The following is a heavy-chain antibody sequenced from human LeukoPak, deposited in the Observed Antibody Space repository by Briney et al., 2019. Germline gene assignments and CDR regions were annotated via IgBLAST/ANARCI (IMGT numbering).Heavy chain of an antibody. CDR3: ARDSSSWYGRGYYFDY. D-gene: IGHD6-13*01. J-gene: IGHJ4*02. CDR2: ISSDGSST. V-gene: IGHV3-74*01. Sequence: GGSLRLSCAASGFTFSSYWMHWVRQAPGKGLVWVSRISSDGSSTSYADSVKGRFTISRDNAKNSLYLQMNSLRAEDTAVYYCARDSSSWYGRGYYFDYWGQGTLVTVSS. CDR1: GFTFSSYW.